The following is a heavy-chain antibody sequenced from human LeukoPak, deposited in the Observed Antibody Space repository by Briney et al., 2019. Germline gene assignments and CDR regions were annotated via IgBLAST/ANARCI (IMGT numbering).Heavy chain of an antibody. Sequence: ASVKVSCKASGYVFTGYYMHWVRQAPGQGLEWMGWINPNSGGTNYAQKFQGRVTMTRDTSISTAYMELSRLRSDDTAVYYCAREFRGLRGNLRPTSRGGVSYYMDVWGKGTTVTVSS. CDR1: GYVFTGYY. D-gene: IGHD1-14*01. J-gene: IGHJ6*03. CDR2: INPNSGGT. CDR3: AREFRGLRGNLRPTSRGGVSYYMDV. V-gene: IGHV1-2*02.